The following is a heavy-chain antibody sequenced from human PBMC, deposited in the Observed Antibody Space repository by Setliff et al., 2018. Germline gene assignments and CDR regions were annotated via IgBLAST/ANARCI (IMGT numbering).Heavy chain of an antibody. J-gene: IGHJ4*02. CDR3: AKDDLGFAAAGTNVVFNY. CDR2: VSDSSTTI. CDR1: GFTFSNYS. D-gene: IGHD6-13*01. V-gene: IGHV3-48*01. Sequence: GGSLRLSCEASGFTFSNYSMNWVRQAPGKGLEWVSYVSDSSTTIYYADSVKGRFTISRDNSKNTLYLQMNSLRAEDTAMYYCAKDDLGFAAAGTNVVFNYWGQGTLVTVSS.